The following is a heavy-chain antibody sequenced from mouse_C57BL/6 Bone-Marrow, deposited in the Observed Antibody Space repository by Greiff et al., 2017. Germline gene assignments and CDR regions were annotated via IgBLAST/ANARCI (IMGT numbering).Heavy chain of an antibody. CDR1: GYTFTSYW. CDR2: IHPSSGST. Sequence: QVQLQQPGAELVKPGASVKFSCKASGYTFTSYWMPWVKQRPGQGLEWIGIIHPSSGSTNYNEKFKSKDTVTVDKSSSTYYMQLSRLTSEDSAVYYYERERDLLWVRRGFDYWGQGTSLTVSS. J-gene: IGHJ2*02. V-gene: IGHV1-64*01. D-gene: IGHD2-2*01. CDR3: ERERDLLWVRRGFDY.